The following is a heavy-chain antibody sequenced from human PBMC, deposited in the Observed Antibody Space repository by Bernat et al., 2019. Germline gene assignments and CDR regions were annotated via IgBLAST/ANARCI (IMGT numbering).Heavy chain of an antibody. CDR3: ASWYSSSWDEDFDY. CDR1: GFTFSSYW. D-gene: IGHD6-13*01. CDR2: INSDGSST. J-gene: IGHJ4*02. V-gene: IGHV3-74*01. Sequence: EVQLVESGGGLVQPGGSLRLSCAASGFTFSSYWTHWVRQAPGKGLVWVSRINSDGSSTSYADSVKGRFTISRDNAKNTLYLQMNSLRAEDTAVYYCASWYSSSWDEDFDYWGQGTLVTVSS.